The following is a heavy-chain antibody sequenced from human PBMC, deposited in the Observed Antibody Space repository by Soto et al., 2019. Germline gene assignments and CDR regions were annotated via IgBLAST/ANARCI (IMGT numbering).Heavy chain of an antibody. J-gene: IGHJ4*02. CDR1: GFTFSSYG. V-gene: IGHV3-30*18. D-gene: IGHD6-13*01. CDR2: ISYDGSNK. CDR3: AKVEGSSSSWHFDY. Sequence: GGSLRLSCAASGFTFSSYGMHWVRQAPGKGLEWVAVISYDGSNKYYADSVKGRFTISRDNSKNTLYLQMNSLRAEDTAVYYCAKVEGSSSSWHFDYWGQGTLVTVSS.